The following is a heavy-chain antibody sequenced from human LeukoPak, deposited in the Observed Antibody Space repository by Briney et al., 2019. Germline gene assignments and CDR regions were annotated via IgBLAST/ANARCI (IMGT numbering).Heavy chain of an antibody. J-gene: IGHJ4*02. CDR3: AREIFRGVAPEY. CDR1: GFTFSSYE. D-gene: IGHD3-10*01. V-gene: IGHV3-30*04. Sequence: GGSLRLSCAASGFTFSSYEMNWVRQAPGKGLEWVALISSNGKNKYYTDSVKGRFTISRDTSKNTLDLEMNSLRVDDTAVYYCAREIFRGVAPEYWGQGTLVTVST. CDR2: ISSNGKNK.